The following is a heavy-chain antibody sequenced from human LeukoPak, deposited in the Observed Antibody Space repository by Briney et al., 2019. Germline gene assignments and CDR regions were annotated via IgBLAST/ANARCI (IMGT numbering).Heavy chain of an antibody. CDR1: GYTFINYG. CDR2: ISAYKSAYNGNT. V-gene: IGHV1-18*01. Sequence: GASVTVFCKASGYTFINYGITWVRQAPGHGLEWMGWISAYKSAYNGNTHYAQKLQGRVTMSTDTSTNTGLMELRSLRADDTAVYCCAREYGSGGYTGIDYWGQGTLVTVSS. D-gene: IGHD3-10*01. J-gene: IGHJ4*02. CDR3: AREYGSGGYTGIDY.